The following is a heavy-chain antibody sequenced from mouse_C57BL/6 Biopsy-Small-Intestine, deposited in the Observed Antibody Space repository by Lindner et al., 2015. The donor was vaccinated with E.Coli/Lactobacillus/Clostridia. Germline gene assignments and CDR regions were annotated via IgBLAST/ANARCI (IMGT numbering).Heavy chain of an antibody. D-gene: IGHD2-3*01. J-gene: IGHJ2*01. CDR2: IYPNNDGT. Sequence: VQLQESGPELVKPGASVKISCKASGYTFTDYNMDWVKQSHGKSLEWIGYIYPNNDGTGYNQKFKSKATLTVDKSSSTAYMELHSLTSEDSAVYYCARRGGYYYFDYWGQGTTLTVSS. V-gene: IGHV1-34*02. CDR3: ARRGGYYYFDY. CDR1: GYTFTDYN.